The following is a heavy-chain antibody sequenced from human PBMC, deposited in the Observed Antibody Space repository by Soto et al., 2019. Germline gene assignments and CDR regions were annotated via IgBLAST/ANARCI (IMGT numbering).Heavy chain of an antibody. CDR3: ARDLRVPAAKRWDYYYGMDV. V-gene: IGHV3-30-3*01. Sequence: EGSLRLSCAASGFTFSSYAMHWVRQAPGKGLEWVAVISYDGSNKYYADSVKGRFTISRDNSKNTLYLQMNSLRAEDTAVYYCARDLRVPAAKRWDYYYGMDVWGQGTTVTVSS. CDR2: ISYDGSNK. CDR1: GFTFSSYA. D-gene: IGHD2-2*01. J-gene: IGHJ6*02.